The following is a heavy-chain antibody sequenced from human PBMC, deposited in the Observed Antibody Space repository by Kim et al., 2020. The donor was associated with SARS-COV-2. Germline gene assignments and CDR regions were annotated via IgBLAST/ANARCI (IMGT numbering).Heavy chain of an antibody. V-gene: IGHV3-30-3*01. D-gene: IGHD5-18*01. CDR1: GFTFSSYA. CDR2: ISYDGSNK. Sequence: GGSLRLSCVASGFTFSSYAMYWVRQAPGKGLEWVAVISYDGSNKYYADSVKGRFTISRDNSKNTLYLQMNSLRAEDTAVYYCARDPGRGYSYGFTFDYWGQGTLVTVSS. J-gene: IGHJ4*02. CDR3: ARDPGRGYSYGFTFDY.